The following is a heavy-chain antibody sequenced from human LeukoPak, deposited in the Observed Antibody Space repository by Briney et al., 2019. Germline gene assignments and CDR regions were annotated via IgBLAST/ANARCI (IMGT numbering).Heavy chain of an antibody. CDR3: VRDNPRCCGVIPANIDDY. J-gene: IGHJ4*02. D-gene: IGHD2-15*01. CDR1: GFSFSRDS. V-gene: IGHV3-48*01. CDR2: ISYDSMIK. Sequence: GGSLRLSCVASGFSFSRDSMNWVRQAPGKGLEGISYISYDSMIKYYADSVRGRFTISRDSAKDSLYLQMHSLRAEDTAVYYCVRDNPRCCGVIPANIDDYWGQGTLVTVSS.